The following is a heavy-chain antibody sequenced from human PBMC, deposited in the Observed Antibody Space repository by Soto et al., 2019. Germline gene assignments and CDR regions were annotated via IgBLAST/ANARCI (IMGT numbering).Heavy chain of an antibody. J-gene: IGHJ6*03. CDR1: GFTFSSYG. V-gene: IGHV3-30*18. D-gene: IGHD3-16*02. CDR3: AKDNYDYIWGSYRYTYYYYMDV. CDR2: ISYDGSNK. Sequence: GGSLRLSCAASGFTFSSYGMHWVRQAPGKGLEWVAVISYDGSNKYYADSVKGRFTISRDNSKNTLYLQMNSLRAEDTAVYYCAKDNYDYIWGSYRYTYYYYMDVWGKGTTVTVSS.